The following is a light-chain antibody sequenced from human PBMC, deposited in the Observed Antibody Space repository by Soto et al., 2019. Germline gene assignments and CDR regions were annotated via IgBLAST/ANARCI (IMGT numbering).Light chain of an antibody. J-gene: IGKJ1*01. CDR1: QSVSSSY. CDR2: GAS. V-gene: IGKV3-20*01. Sequence: EIVLTQSPCTLSLSPGERATLSCRASQSVSSSYLAWYQQKPGQAPRLLIYGASSRATGIPDRFSGSGSGTDFTLTISSLQSEDFAVYYCQQYNNWPPTFGQGTKVDNK. CDR3: QQYNNWPPT.